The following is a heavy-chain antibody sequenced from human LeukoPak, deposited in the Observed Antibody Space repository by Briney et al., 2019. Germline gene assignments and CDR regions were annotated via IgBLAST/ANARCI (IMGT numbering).Heavy chain of an antibody. CDR2: FDPEDGET. Sequence: ASVKVSCKVSGYTLTELSMHWVRQAPGKGLEWMGGFDPEDGETIYAQKFQGRVTMTEDTSTDTAYMELSSLRSEDTAVYYCATPRAPYSSSWYVFDYWGQGTLVTVSS. D-gene: IGHD6-13*01. J-gene: IGHJ4*02. CDR1: GYTLTELS. V-gene: IGHV1-24*01. CDR3: ATPRAPYSSSWYVFDY.